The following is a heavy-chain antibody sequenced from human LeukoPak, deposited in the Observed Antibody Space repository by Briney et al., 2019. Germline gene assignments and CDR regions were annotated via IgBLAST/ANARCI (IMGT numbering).Heavy chain of an antibody. CDR2: ISSSSSSTI. CDR3: ARGGVVVPAAMTSI. CDR1: GFTFSSYS. Sequence: PGGSLRLSCAASGFTFSSYSMNWVRQAPGKGLEWVSYISSSSSSTIYYADSVKGRFTISRDNAKNSLYLQMNSLRAEDTAVYYCARGGVVVPAAMTSIWGQGTLVTVSS. D-gene: IGHD2-2*01. J-gene: IGHJ4*02. V-gene: IGHV3-48*01.